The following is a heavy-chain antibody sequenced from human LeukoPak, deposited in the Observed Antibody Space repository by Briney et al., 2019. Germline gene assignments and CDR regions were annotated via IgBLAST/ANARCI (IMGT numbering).Heavy chain of an antibody. CDR2: IIPIFGTA. D-gene: IGHD5-24*01. Sequence: GASVKVSCKASGGTFSSYAISWVRQAPGQGLEWMGGIIPIFGTANYAQKFQGRVTITADESTSTAYMELSSLRSEDTAMYYCARLATILEIHDLSYYFDYWGQGTLVTVSS. CDR3: ARLATILEIHDLSYYFDY. J-gene: IGHJ4*02. V-gene: IGHV1-69*13. CDR1: GGTFSSYA.